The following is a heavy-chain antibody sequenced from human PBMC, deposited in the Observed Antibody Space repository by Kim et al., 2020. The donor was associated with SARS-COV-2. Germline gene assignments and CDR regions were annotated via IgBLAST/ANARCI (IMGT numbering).Heavy chain of an antibody. D-gene: IGHD6-13*01. Sequence: SVKVSCKASGGTFSSYAISWVRQAPGQGLEWMGGIIPIFGTANYAQKFQGRVTITADESTSTAYMELSSLRSEDTAVYYCARGETSSSWTYYFDYWGQGTLVTVSS. V-gene: IGHV1-69*13. J-gene: IGHJ4*02. CDR1: GGTFSSYA. CDR2: IIPIFGTA. CDR3: ARGETSSSWTYYFDY.